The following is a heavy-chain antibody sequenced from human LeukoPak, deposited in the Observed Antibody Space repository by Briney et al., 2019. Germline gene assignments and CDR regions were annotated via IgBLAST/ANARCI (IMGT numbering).Heavy chain of an antibody. Sequence: PGGSLRLSCAASGFTFDDYGMSWVRQAPGKGLEWVSAISGSGGSTYYADSVKGRFTISRDNSKNTLYLQMNSLRAEDTAVYYCAKRFNYYDSSGYLDYWGQGTLVTVSS. J-gene: IGHJ4*02. V-gene: IGHV3-23*01. CDR1: GFTFDDYG. CDR2: ISGSGGST. CDR3: AKRFNYYDSSGYLDY. D-gene: IGHD3-22*01.